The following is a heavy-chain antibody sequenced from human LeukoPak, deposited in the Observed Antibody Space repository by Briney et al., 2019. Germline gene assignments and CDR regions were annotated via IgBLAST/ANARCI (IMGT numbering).Heavy chain of an antibody. CDR2: FDPEDGET. D-gene: IGHD2-21*01. Sequence: ASVKVSCKVSGYTLTELSMHWVRQAPGKGLEWMGGFDPEDGETIYAQKFQGRVTMTEDTSTDTAYMELSSLRSEDTAVHYCATSAGGYYIDAFDIWGQGTMVTVSS. J-gene: IGHJ3*02. CDR1: GYTLTELS. V-gene: IGHV1-24*01. CDR3: ATSAGGYYIDAFDI.